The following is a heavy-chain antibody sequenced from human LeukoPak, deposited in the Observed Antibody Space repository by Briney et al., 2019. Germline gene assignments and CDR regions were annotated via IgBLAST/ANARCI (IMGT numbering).Heavy chain of an antibody. D-gene: IGHD4-17*01. J-gene: IGHJ4*02. CDR1: GYTFTGYY. CDR3: ARDYGGYIPLFDY. V-gene: IGHV1-2*02. Sequence: ASVKVSCKASGYTFTGYYMHWVRQAPGQGLEWMGWINPNSGGTNYAQKFQGRVTMTRDTSISTAYMELSRLRSDDTAVYYCARDYGGYIPLFDYWGQGTLVTVSS. CDR2: INPNSGGT.